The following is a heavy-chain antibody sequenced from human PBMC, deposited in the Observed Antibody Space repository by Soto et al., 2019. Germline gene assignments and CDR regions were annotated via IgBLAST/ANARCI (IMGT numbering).Heavy chain of an antibody. CDR2: IIPIFGTA. D-gene: IGHD2-15*01. J-gene: IGHJ1*01. CDR3: ARDKQRYCSGGSCTIEH. CDR1: GGTFSSYA. V-gene: IGHV1-69*01. Sequence: QVQLVQSGAEVKKPGSSVKVSCKASGGTFSSYAISWVRQAPGQGLEWVGGIIPIFGTANYAQKFQGRVTITADESTSTAYMELSSLRSEDTAVYYCARDKQRYCSGGSCTIEHWGQGTLVTVSS.